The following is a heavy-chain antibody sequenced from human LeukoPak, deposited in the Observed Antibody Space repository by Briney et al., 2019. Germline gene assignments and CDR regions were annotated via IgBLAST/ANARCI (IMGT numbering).Heavy chain of an antibody. CDR1: GFTFSSYW. J-gene: IGHJ4*02. CDR3: ARFQAAADTFDY. D-gene: IGHD6-13*01. Sequence: GGSLRLSCAASGFTFSSYWMHWVRQVPGKGLVWVSRISSDGSSTTYADSVKGRFTISRDNAKSTLYLQMNSLRTEDTAVYYCARFQAAADTFDYWGQGTLVTVSS. V-gene: IGHV3-74*01. CDR2: ISSDGSST.